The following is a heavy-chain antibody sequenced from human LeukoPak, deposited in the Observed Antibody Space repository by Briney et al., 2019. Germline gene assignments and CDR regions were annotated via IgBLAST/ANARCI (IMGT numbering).Heavy chain of an antibody. CDR1: GGTFNSYA. D-gene: IGHD6-13*01. V-gene: IGHV1-69*13. CDR2: IIPIFGTA. J-gene: IGHJ4*02. CDR3: ARAGRGYSSLFDY. Sequence: RASVKVSCKASGGTFNSYAISWVRQAPGQGLEWMGGIIPIFGTANYAQKFQGRVTITADESTSTAYMELSNLRSEDTAVYYCARAGRGYSSLFDYWGQGTLVTVSS.